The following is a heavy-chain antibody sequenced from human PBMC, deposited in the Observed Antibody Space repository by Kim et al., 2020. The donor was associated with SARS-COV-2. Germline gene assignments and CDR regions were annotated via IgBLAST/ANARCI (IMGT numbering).Heavy chain of an antibody. J-gene: IGHJ6*02. D-gene: IGHD6-19*01. CDR3: ARGAGPGYYYGMDV. CDR2: ISWNSGSI. CDR1: GFTFDDYA. Sequence: GGSLRLSCAASGFTFDDYAMHWVRQAPGKGLEWVSGISWNSGSIGYADSVKGRFTISRDNAKNSLYLQMNSLRAEDTALYYCARGAGPGYYYGMDVWGQGTTVTVSS. V-gene: IGHV3-9*01.